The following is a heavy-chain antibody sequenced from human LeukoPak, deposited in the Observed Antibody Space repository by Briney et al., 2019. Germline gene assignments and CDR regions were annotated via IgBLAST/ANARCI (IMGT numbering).Heavy chain of an antibody. J-gene: IGHJ4*02. V-gene: IGHV1-69*13. Sequence: GASVKVSCKASGGTFSSYAISRVRQAPGQGLEWMGGIIPIFGTANYAQKFQGRVTITADESTSTAYMELSSLRSEDTAVYYCARDQGSGSYYFDYWGQGTLVTVSS. CDR3: ARDQGSGSYYFDY. D-gene: IGHD1-26*01. CDR2: IIPIFGTA. CDR1: GGTFSSYA.